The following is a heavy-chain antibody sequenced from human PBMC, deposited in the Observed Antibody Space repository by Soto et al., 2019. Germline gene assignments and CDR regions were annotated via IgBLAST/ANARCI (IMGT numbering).Heavy chain of an antibody. CDR3: ARDRGAASDIRYYYYGIDV. J-gene: IGHJ6*02. D-gene: IGHD3-10*01. CDR1: GFIFDIYS. Sequence: GGSLRLSCAASGFIFDIYSMTWVRQAPGKGLEWVSSISSSSSYIYYADSVKGRFTISRDNAENSLYLQMSSLRADDTAVYYCARDRGAASDIRYYYYGIDVWGQGTTVTV. V-gene: IGHV3-21*01. CDR2: ISSSSSYI.